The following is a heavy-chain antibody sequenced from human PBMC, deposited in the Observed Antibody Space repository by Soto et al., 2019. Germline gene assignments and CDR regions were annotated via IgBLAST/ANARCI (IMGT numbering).Heavy chain of an antibody. V-gene: IGHV4-34*01. CDR3: ARGSNYYYYGMDV. CDR1: GGSFSGYY. D-gene: IGHD2-2*01. J-gene: IGHJ6*02. CDR2: INHSGST. Sequence: SETLSLTCAVYGGSFSGYYWSWIRQPPGRGLEWIGEINHSGSTNYNPSLKSRVTISVDTSKNQFSLKLSSVTAADTAVYYCARGSNYYYYGMDVWGQGXTVTVSS.